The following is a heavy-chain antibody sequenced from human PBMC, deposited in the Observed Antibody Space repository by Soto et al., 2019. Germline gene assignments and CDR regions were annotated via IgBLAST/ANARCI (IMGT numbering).Heavy chain of an antibody. V-gene: IGHV3-23*01. J-gene: IGHJ6*02. CDR2: ISGSGGST. D-gene: IGHD6-19*01. CDR3: AKEGQCLALGGYYGMDV. CDR1: GFTFSSYA. Sequence: GGSLRLSCAASGFTFSSYAMSWVRQAPGKGLEWVSAISGSGGSTYYADSVKGRFTISRGNSKNTLYLQMNSLRAEDTAVYYCAKEGQCLALGGYYGMDVWGQWTTVTVSS.